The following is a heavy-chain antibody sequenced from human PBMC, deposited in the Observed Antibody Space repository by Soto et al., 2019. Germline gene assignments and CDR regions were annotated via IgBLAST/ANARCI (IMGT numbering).Heavy chain of an antibody. J-gene: IGHJ6*03. CDR3: AKRAYGDYSRDYYYYCMDV. CDR1: GFTFSSYA. Sequence: PGGSLRLSCAASGFTFSSYAMSWVRQAPGKGLEWVSAISGSGGSTYYADSVKGRFTISRDNSKNTLYLQMNSLRAEDTAVYYCAKRAYGDYSRDYYYYCMDVWGKGTTVTVSS. V-gene: IGHV3-23*01. CDR2: ISGSGGST. D-gene: IGHD4-17*01.